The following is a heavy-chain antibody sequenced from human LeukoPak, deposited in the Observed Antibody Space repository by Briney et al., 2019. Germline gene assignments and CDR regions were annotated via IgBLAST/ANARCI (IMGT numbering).Heavy chain of an antibody. J-gene: IGHJ1*01. CDR3: ARDEAGYSSD. Sequence: PGGSLRLSCAASGFTFSTYAMHWVRQAPGKGLENVSSITYDGGTTYYANSVKGRFTISRDNSKNTLYLQMGSLRDEDMSVYYCARDEAGYSSDWGQGTLVTVSS. CDR2: ITYDGGTT. V-gene: IGHV3-64*01. CDR1: GFTFSTYA. D-gene: IGHD6-19*01.